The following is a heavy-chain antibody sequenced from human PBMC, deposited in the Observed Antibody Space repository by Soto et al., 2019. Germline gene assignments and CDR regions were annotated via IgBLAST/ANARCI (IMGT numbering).Heavy chain of an antibody. Sequence: ASVKVSCKTSGYNFDNYGVNWLRQAPGHGPEWMGWISGRNGKTKYSHKLQGRVTMTTETRTATAYMELMSLTTDDTAVYYCARDIIKWGQGNLVTVSS. J-gene: IGHJ4*02. CDR3: ARDIIK. V-gene: IGHV1-18*01. CDR2: ISGRNGKT. CDR1: GYNFDNYG.